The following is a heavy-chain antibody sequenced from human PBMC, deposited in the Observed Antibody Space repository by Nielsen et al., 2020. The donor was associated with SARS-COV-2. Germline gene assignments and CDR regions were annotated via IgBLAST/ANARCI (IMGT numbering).Heavy chain of an antibody. Sequence: ASVKVSCKTSGYTFTSFAIHWVRQAPGQSLEWMGWINAGNGNTKYSQKFQGRVTMTRDTSANTAYMELSSLSSEDTAVYYCTRGFYSQSDCWGQGTLVTVSS. CDR3: TRGFYSQSDC. J-gene: IGHJ4*02. V-gene: IGHV1-3*01. CDR1: GYTFTSFA. CDR2: INAGNGNT. D-gene: IGHD2-15*01.